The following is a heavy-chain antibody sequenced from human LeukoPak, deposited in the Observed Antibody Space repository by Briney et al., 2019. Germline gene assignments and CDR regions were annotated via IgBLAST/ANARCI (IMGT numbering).Heavy chain of an antibody. D-gene: IGHD3-22*01. V-gene: IGHV3-23*01. Sequence: GGSLRLSCAASGFTFSSYAMSWVRQAPGKGLEWVSAISGSGGSTYYADSVKGRFTISRDNSKNTLYLQMNSLRAEDTAVYYCAKGLLYYYDSSGYYGYYYGMDVWGQGTTVTVSS. CDR1: GFTFSSYA. CDR2: ISGSGGST. CDR3: AKGLLYYYDSSGYYGYYYGMDV. J-gene: IGHJ6*02.